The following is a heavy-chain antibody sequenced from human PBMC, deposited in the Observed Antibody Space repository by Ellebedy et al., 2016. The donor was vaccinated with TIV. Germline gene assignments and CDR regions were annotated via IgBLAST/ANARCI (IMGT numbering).Heavy chain of an antibody. CDR2: IRQDGTEK. CDR1: GFTFSEYD. CDR3: AASIGAPFHS. J-gene: IGHJ4*02. V-gene: IGHV3-7*01. Sequence: GESLKISCAASGFTFSEYDLDWVRQAPGKGLEWVANIRQDGTEKYYVDSVKGRFTISRDNAKNSLYLQMNSLRAEDTAVYYCAASIGAPFHSWGQGTLVTVSS. D-gene: IGHD5-12*01.